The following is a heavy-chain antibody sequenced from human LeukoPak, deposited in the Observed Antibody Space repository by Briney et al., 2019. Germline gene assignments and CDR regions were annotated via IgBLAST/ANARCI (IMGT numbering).Heavy chain of an antibody. CDR2: IYYSGST. CDR1: GGSISSSSYY. J-gene: IGHJ2*01. Sequence: PSETLSLTCTVSGGSISSSSYYWGWIRQPPGKGLEWIGSIYYSGSTYYNPSLKSRVTISVDTSKNQFSLKLSSVTAADTAVYYCARSGGAAAGLYWYFDLWGRGTLVTVSS. D-gene: IGHD6-13*01. CDR3: ARSGGAAAGLYWYFDL. V-gene: IGHV4-39*07.